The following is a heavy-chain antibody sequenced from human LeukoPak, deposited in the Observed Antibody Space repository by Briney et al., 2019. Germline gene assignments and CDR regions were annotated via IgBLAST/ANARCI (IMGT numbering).Heavy chain of an antibody. Sequence: GGSLRLSCAASGFTFSSYTMSWVRQAPGKGLEWVSAISGSGGSTSYADSLKGRFTISRDNSKNTLYLQMSSLTAEDTAVYYCAKECGRDYDDRAFDLWGQGTMVTVSS. D-gene: IGHD3-22*01. V-gene: IGHV3-23*01. CDR1: GFTFSSYT. CDR2: ISGSGGST. CDR3: AKECGRDYDDRAFDL. J-gene: IGHJ3*01.